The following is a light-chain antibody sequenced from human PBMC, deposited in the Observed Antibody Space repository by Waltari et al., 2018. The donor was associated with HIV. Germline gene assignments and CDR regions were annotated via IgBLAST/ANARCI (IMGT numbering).Light chain of an antibody. CDR1: SSDVGAYNY. CDR3: CSYAGRYLRV. J-gene: IGLJ1*01. Sequence: QSALTQPRSVSGAPGQSVTISCTGTSSDVGAYNYVSWFQQHPGKAPKFMIYDGNKRPSGFPDRFSGSKSGNTASLTISGLQAEDEADYYCCSYAGRYLRVFGSGTKVTVL. V-gene: IGLV2-11*01. CDR2: DGN.